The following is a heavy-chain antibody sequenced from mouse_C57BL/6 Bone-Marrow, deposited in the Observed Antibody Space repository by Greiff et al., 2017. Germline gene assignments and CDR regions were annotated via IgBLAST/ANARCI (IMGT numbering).Heavy chain of an antibody. CDR3: ARDITTAPYYAMDY. J-gene: IGHJ4*01. V-gene: IGHV1-19*01. CDR1: GYTFTDYY. D-gene: IGHD1-1*01. CDR2: INPYNGGT. Sequence: EVKLQESGPVLVKPGASVKMSCKASGYTFTDYYMNWVKQSHGKSLEWIGVINPYNGGTSYNQKFKGKATLTVDKSSSTAYMELNSLTSEDSAVYYCARDITTAPYYAMDYWGQGTSVTVSS.